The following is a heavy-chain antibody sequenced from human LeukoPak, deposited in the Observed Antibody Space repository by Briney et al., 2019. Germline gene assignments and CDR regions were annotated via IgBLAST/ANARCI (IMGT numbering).Heavy chain of an antibody. J-gene: IGHJ4*02. V-gene: IGHV3-74*01. CDR2: INTDGRST. CDR3: ARGGSGSLEPPLDY. CDR1: GFIFSSYW. D-gene: IGHD1-26*01. Sequence: GGSLRLSRAASGFIFSSYWMHWVRQAPGKGLVWVSRINTDGRSTSYADSVKGRFTISRDNAKNTLYLQMNSLRAEDTAVYYCARGGSGSLEPPLDYWGQGTLVTVSS.